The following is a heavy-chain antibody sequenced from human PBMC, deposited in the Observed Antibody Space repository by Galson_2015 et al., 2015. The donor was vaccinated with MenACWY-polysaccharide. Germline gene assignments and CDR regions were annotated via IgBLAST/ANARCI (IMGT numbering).Heavy chain of an antibody. D-gene: IGHD6-19*01. CDR3: ARATYNGGWYPDYFDY. J-gene: IGHJ4*02. CDR1: GFTFSTYW. V-gene: IGHV3-7*01. CDR2: IKPDGSDK. Sequence: SLRLSCAASGFTFSTYWMSWVRQAPGKGLEWVANIKPDGSDKYYVDSVKGRFTISRDNAKNSLYLQMNGLRAEDKAIFFCARATYNGGWYPDYFDYWGQGALVTVSS.